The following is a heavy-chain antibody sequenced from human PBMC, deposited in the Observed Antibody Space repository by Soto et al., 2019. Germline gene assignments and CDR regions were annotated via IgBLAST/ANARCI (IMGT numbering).Heavy chain of an antibody. CDR1: GYTFTGYY. CDR3: ARRGVCSGGSCYSPYGMDV. D-gene: IGHD2-15*01. Sequence: QVQLVQSGAEVKKPGASVKVSCKASGYTFTGYYMHWVRQAPGQGLEWMGWINPNCGGTNYAQKFQGRVTMTRDTSISTAYMELSRLRSDDTAVYYCARRGVCSGGSCYSPYGMDVWGQGTTVTVSS. V-gene: IGHV1-2*02. J-gene: IGHJ6*02. CDR2: INPNCGGT.